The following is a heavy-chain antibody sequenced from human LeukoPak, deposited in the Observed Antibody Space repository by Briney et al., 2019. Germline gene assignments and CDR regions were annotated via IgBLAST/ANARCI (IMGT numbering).Heavy chain of an antibody. J-gene: IGHJ3*02. CDR1: GYTFTNYY. CDR2: INPNGGST. D-gene: IGHD3-9*01. CDR3: ARTTLLNFDWSPDAFDI. V-gene: IGHV1-46*01. Sequence: ASVKVSCKASGYTFTNYYMHWVRQAPGQGLEWMGIINPNGGSTSYAQKFQGRVTMTRDTSTSTVYMELSSLTSEDPAVYYCARTTLLNFDWSPDAFDIWGQGTMVTVSS.